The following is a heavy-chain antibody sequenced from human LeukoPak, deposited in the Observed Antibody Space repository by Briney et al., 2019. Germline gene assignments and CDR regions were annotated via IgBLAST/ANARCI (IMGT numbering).Heavy chain of an antibody. D-gene: IGHD2-2*01. Sequence: GGSLRLSCAASGFTFSSSWMSWVRQAPGKGLEWLANIKTDGSEKFYVDSVKGRFTISRDNAKNSLYLQMNSLRAEDTAVYYCARDPPSHWGRGTLVTVSS. CDR3: ARDPPSH. CDR1: GFTFSSSW. CDR2: IKTDGSEK. V-gene: IGHV3-7*05. J-gene: IGHJ4*02.